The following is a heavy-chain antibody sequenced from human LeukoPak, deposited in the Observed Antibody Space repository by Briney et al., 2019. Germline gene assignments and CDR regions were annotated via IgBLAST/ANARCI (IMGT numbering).Heavy chain of an antibody. CDR2: INHSGST. CDR1: GGSISIYY. J-gene: IGHJ5*02. Sequence: PSETLSLTCTVSGGSISIYYWSWIRQPPGKGLEWIGEINHSGSTNYNPSLKSRVTISVDTSKNQFSLKLSSVTAADTAVYYCARKVRGVVWFDPWGQGTLVTVSS. D-gene: IGHD3-10*01. V-gene: IGHV4-34*01. CDR3: ARKVRGVVWFDP.